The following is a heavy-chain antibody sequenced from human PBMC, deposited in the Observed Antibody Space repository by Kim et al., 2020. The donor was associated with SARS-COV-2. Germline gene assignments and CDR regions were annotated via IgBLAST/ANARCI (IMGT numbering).Heavy chain of an antibody. CDR3: ARAVAAKGAYAWDV. V-gene: IGHV6-1*01. CDR1: GDSVSSGSAA. Sequence: SQTLSLTCAISGDSVSSGSAAWNWIRHSPSRGLEWLGRTYYRSKWFTDYAVSVQGRISVNADTARNQFSLQLNFVTPEDTGVYYCARAVAAKGAYAWDVWGQGITVTVSS. J-gene: IGHJ6*02. D-gene: IGHD6-19*01. CDR2: TYYRSKWFT.